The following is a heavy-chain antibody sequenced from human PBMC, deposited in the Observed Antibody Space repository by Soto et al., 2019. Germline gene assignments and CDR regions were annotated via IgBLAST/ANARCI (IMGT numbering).Heavy chain of an antibody. D-gene: IGHD6-19*01. CDR3: ATVVAVAGIRSGWFDP. CDR1: GYTLTEFS. Sequence: ASVKVSCKVSGYTLTEFSMHWVRQAPGQGLEWMGGFDPEDGETIYAQKFQGRVTMTEDTSTDTAYMELSSLRSEDTAVYYCATVVAVAGIRSGWFDPWGQGTLVTVSS. J-gene: IGHJ5*02. V-gene: IGHV1-24*01. CDR2: FDPEDGET.